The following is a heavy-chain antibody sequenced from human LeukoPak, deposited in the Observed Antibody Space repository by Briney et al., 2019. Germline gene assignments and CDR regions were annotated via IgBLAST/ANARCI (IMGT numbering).Heavy chain of an antibody. V-gene: IGHV3-23*01. Sequence: GGSLRLSCAASGFTFSSYAMSWVRQAPGKGLEWASAISGSGGSTYYADSVKGRFTISRDNSKNTLYLQMNSLRAEDTAVYYCAKVDTAMGHFDYWGQGTLVTVSS. CDR2: ISGSGGST. CDR3: AKVDTAMGHFDY. J-gene: IGHJ4*02. D-gene: IGHD5-18*01. CDR1: GFTFSSYA.